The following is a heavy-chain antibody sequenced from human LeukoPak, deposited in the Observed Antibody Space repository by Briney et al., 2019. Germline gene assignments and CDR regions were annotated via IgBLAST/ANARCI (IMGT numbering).Heavy chain of an antibody. CDR2: INPNSGGT. CDR3: ARGLYYYDSSEFDY. J-gene: IGHJ4*02. Sequence: GASVKVSCKASGYTFTSYGISWVRQAPGQGLEWMGWINPNSGGTNYAQKFQGRVTMTRDTSISTAYMELSRLRSDDTAVYYCARGLYYYDSSEFDYWGQGTLVTVSS. D-gene: IGHD3-22*01. CDR1: GYTFTSYG. V-gene: IGHV1-2*02.